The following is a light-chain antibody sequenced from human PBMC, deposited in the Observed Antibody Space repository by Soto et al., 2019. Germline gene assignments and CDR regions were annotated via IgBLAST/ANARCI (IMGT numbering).Light chain of an antibody. Sequence: IVVTQSPLTLPVTPGETASISCRSSQSLLHSNGYNYLDWYLQKPGQSPQLLIYLGSNRASGVPDRFSGSGSGTDFTLKISRVEAEDVGVYYCMQSLQTPWTFGQGTKVDI. CDR1: QSLLHSNGYNY. CDR3: MQSLQTPWT. J-gene: IGKJ1*01. V-gene: IGKV2-28*01. CDR2: LGS.